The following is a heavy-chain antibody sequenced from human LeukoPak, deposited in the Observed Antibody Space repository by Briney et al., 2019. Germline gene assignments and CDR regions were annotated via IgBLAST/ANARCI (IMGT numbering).Heavy chain of an antibody. D-gene: IGHD3-10*01. V-gene: IGHV3-23*01. CDR2: ISGSGGST. Sequence: GGSLRLSCAASGFTVSSYAMSWVRQAPGKGLEWVSAISGSGGSTYYADSVKGRFTTSRDNSKNTLYLQMNSLRAEDTAVYYCARHGSGSYPAVDYWGQGTLVTVSS. CDR1: GFTVSSYA. CDR3: ARHGSGSYPAVDY. J-gene: IGHJ4*02.